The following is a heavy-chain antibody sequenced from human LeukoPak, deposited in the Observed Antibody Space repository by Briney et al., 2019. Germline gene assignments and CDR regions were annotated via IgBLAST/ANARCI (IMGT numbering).Heavy chain of an antibody. CDR3: AKRTSNWNYFDY. Sequence: GGSLRLSCAASGFTFSSYSMNWVRQAPGKGLEWVSSISSSSSYIYCADSVKGRFTISRDNSKNALYLQMNSLRAEDTAVYYCAKRTSNWNYFDYWGQGTLVTVSS. V-gene: IGHV3-21*04. CDR1: GFTFSSYS. CDR2: ISSSSSYI. J-gene: IGHJ4*02. D-gene: IGHD1-20*01.